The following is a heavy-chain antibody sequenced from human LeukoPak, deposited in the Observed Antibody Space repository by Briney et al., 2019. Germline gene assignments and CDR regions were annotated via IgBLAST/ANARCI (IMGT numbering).Heavy chain of an antibody. CDR2: IYPGDSDT. CDR3: ARRSNSCSSTSCPTNYYYYYYMDV. D-gene: IGHD2-2*01. CDR1: GYSFTSYW. V-gene: IGHV5-51*01. J-gene: IGHJ6*03. Sequence: GESLKISCKGSGYSFTSYWIGWVRQMPGKGLEWMGIIYPGDSDTSYSPSFQGQVTISADKSISTAYLQWSSLKASDTAMYYCARRSNSCSSTSCPTNYYYYYYMDVWGKGTTVTVSS.